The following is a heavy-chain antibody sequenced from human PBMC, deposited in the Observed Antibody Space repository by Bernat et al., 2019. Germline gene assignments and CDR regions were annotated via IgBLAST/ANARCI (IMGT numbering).Heavy chain of an antibody. V-gene: IGHV3-11*05. D-gene: IGHD2-21*01. CDR1: GFTFSDYY. J-gene: IGHJ6*02. CDR3: ARDVFYSGYFYGMDV. Sequence: QVQLVESGGGLVKPGESLRLACAASGFTFSDYYMGWIRQAPGKGLEWVSYISSTSSYTNYADSVRGRFTISRDNGKNSVYLQMSSLTPEDTAVYYCARDVFYSGYFYGMDVWGQGTTVTVSS. CDR2: ISSTSSYT.